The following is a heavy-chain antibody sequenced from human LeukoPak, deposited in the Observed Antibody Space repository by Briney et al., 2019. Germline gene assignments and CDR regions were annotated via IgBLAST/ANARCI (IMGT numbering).Heavy chain of an antibody. D-gene: IGHD3-3*01. CDR1: GFTFSGYA. V-gene: IGHV3-23*01. J-gene: IGHJ4*02. Sequence: GGSLRLSCAASGFTFSGYAMSWVRQAPGKGLEWVSDISGSGGSTYYADSVKGRFTISRDNSKNTLYLQMNSLRAEDTAVYYCAKGIFGVVITLDYWGQGTLVTVSS. CDR3: AKGIFGVVITLDY. CDR2: ISGSGGST.